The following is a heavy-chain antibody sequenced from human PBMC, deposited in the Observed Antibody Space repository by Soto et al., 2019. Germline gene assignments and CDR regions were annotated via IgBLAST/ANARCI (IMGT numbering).Heavy chain of an antibody. J-gene: IGHJ6*02. CDR3: ARGAERQQRGAGMDV. V-gene: IGHV4-4*07. CDR2: IYTSGST. Sequence: SETLSLTCTVSGGSISSYYWSWIRQPAGKGLEWIGRIYTSGSTNYNPSLKSRVTMSVDTSKNQFSLKLSSVTAADTAVYYCARGAERQQRGAGMDVWGQGTTVTVSS. CDR1: GGSISSYY. D-gene: IGHD6-13*01.